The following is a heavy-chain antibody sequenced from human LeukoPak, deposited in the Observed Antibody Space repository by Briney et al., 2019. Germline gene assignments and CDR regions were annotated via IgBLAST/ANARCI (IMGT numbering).Heavy chain of an antibody. V-gene: IGHV5-51*01. Sequence: GESLKISCKGSGYSFSSYWIAWVRQMPGKGLEWMGIIYPGDSDTKYSPSFQGQVTFSADNSINTAYLQWNSLKATDSAMYYCARRLVGFDYWGQGTLVTVSS. D-gene: IGHD2-15*01. CDR2: IYPGDSDT. J-gene: IGHJ4*02. CDR3: ARRLVGFDY. CDR1: GYSFSSYW.